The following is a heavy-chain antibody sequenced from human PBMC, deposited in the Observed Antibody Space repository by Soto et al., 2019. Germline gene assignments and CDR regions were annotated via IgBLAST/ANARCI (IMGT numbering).Heavy chain of an antibody. Sequence: QVQLVESGGGVVQPGRSLTLSCAASGFSFSSYGMHWVRQAPGAELEWVAVIWFDGRNKYYADSVKGRFTISRDNSKNTMYLQLSSLRAEDTAVYYCARDASGGGDPADSWGQGTLVTVSS. CDR3: ARDASGGGDPADS. CDR2: IWFDGRNK. D-gene: IGHD3-10*01. J-gene: IGHJ4*02. V-gene: IGHV3-33*01. CDR1: GFSFSSYG.